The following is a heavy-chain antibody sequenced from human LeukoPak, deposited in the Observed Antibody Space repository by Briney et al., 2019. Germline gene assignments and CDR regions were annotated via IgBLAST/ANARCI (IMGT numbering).Heavy chain of an antibody. Sequence: GGSLRLSCAASGFTFSTFGMHWVRQAPGKGLEWVALVWYDGSKKYYADSVKGRFTISRDNSKNTLYLQMNSLRAEDTAVYYCARDDRYSYALGYWGQGTLVTVSS. CDR2: VWYDGSKK. J-gene: IGHJ4*02. V-gene: IGHV3-33*01. CDR3: ARDDRYSYALGY. D-gene: IGHD5-18*01. CDR1: GFTFSTFG.